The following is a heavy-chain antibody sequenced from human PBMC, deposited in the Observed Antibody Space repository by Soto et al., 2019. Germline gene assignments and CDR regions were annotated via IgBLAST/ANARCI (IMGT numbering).Heavy chain of an antibody. V-gene: IGHV3-30*18. CDR3: AKSEWGDIVATIRPFDY. D-gene: IGHD5-12*01. CDR2: ISYDGSNK. J-gene: IGHJ4*02. Sequence: QVQLVESGGGVVQPGRSLRLSCAASGFTFSSYGMHWVRQAPGKGLEWVAVISYDGSNKYYADSVKGRFTISRDNSKNTLYLQMNSLRAEDTAVYYCAKSEWGDIVATIRPFDYWGQGTLVTVSS. CDR1: GFTFSSYG.